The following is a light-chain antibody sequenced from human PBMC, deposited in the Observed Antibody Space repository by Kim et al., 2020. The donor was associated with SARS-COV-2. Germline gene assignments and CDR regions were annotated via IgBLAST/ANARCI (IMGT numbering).Light chain of an antibody. J-gene: IGKJ1*01. CDR2: DAS. Sequence: LSPGERATLSCRASQSVSSYVAWYQQKPGQAPRLLIYDASNRATGIPARFSGSGSETDFTLTISSLEPEDFAVYYCQQRSNWPPTFGQGTKVDIK. CDR1: QSVSSY. V-gene: IGKV3-11*01. CDR3: QQRSNWPPT.